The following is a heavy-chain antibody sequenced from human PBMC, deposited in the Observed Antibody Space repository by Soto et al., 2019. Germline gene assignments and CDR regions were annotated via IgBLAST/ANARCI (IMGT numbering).Heavy chain of an antibody. CDR1: GFTLSSYA. CDR3: ARSITMIVVVSRDAFDI. Sequence: VQLVESGGGVVQPGRSLRLSCAASGFTLSSYAMHWVRQAPGKGLEWVAVISYDGSNQYYADSVKGRFTISRDNSKNTLYLQMTSLRAEDTAVYYCARSITMIVVVSRDAFDIWGQGTMVTVSS. CDR2: ISYDGSNQ. V-gene: IGHV3-30-3*01. J-gene: IGHJ3*02. D-gene: IGHD3-22*01.